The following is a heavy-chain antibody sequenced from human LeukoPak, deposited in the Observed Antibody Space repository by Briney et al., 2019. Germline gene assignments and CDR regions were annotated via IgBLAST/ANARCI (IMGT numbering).Heavy chain of an antibody. CDR2: ISGGSESA. V-gene: IGHV3-23*01. CDR1: GFTFSEYV. D-gene: IGHD3-10*02. Sequence: GGSLRLSCAASGFTFSEYVMTWERQAPGKGLEWVSAISGGSESAYYADSVKGRFTISRDNSKNTVYLQMNSLRGEDTAVYYCARDLHYYVAMDVWGQGTTVTVSS. CDR3: ARDLHYYVAMDV. J-gene: IGHJ6*02.